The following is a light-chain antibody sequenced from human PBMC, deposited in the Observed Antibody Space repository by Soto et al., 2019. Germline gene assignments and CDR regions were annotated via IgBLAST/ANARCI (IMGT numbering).Light chain of an antibody. CDR1: QNINSW. Sequence: DIQMTQSPPTLSASVGDRVTITCRASQNINSWLAWYQQKPGKAPKLLIYKASSFEGGVPSRFSGSGSATYFPLTISGLQPDDFATYYCQQYESYPWTFGQGTKVEIK. CDR2: KAS. V-gene: IGKV1-5*03. CDR3: QQYESYPWT. J-gene: IGKJ1*01.